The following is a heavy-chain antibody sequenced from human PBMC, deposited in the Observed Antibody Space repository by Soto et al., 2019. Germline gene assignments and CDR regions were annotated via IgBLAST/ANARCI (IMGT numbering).Heavy chain of an antibody. V-gene: IGHV4-59*01. CDR2: SYYSGST. CDR3: ARDVEGNWFDP. Sequence: QVQLQESGPGLVKPSETLSLTCTVSGGSISSYYWSWIRQPPGKGLEWIGYSYYSGSTNYNPSLKSRVTISVDTSKNQFSLKLSSVTAADTAVYYCARDVEGNWFDPWGQGTLVTVSS. J-gene: IGHJ5*02. CDR1: GGSISSYY.